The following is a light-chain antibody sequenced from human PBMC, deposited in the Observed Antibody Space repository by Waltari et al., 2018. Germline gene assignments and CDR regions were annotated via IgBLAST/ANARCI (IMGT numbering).Light chain of an antibody. V-gene: IGKV1-39*01. CDR1: QSISSY. CDR3: QQTYRTPRT. J-gene: IGKJ1*01. CDR2: TAS. Sequence: DIKMTQSPASLSASVRDRVTITCRASQSISSYLNWYQQKPGEAPKLLIYTASNLQSGVPSRFSGSGGGTDFALTINSLQPEDSATYYCQQTYRTPRTFGQGTKVEIK.